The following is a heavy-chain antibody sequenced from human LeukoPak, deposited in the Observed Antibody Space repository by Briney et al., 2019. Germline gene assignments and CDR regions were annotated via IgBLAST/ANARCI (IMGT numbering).Heavy chain of an antibody. D-gene: IGHD3-22*01. CDR3: ARSYDRSGYYFRMVEY. Sequence: GGSLRLSCAASGFTFSSYSMSWVRQAPGKGLEWVANIKQDGSEKYYVDSVKGRLTISRDNAKNTLYLEMNSLRAEDTAVYYCARSYDRSGYYFRMVEYWGQGTLATVSS. J-gene: IGHJ4*02. V-gene: IGHV3-7*03. CDR2: IKQDGSEK. CDR1: GFTFSSYS.